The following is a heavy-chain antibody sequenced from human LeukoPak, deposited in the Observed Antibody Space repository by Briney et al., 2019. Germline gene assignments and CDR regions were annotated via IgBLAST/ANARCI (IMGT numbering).Heavy chain of an antibody. D-gene: IGHD1-1*01. Sequence: SQTLSLTCTVSGGSISSGGYYWSWIRQHPGKGLERIGYIYHSGSTYYNPSLKSRVTISVDRSKNQFSLKLSSVTAADTAVYYCARGGTRRTLDYWGQGTLVTVSS. CDR1: GGSISSGGYY. CDR2: IYHSGST. CDR3: ARGGTRRTLDY. V-gene: IGHV4-31*03. J-gene: IGHJ4*02.